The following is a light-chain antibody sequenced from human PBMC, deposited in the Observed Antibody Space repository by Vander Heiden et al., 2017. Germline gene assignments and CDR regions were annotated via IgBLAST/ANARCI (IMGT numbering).Light chain of an antibody. V-gene: IGKV1-39*01. CDR3: QQGSSMPLT. CDR1: QSISNY. J-gene: IGKJ2*01. Sequence: DIVMTQSPSSLSASVGERTSITCRASQSISNYLSWYQKKSGRAPKRLIYAASILQYGVPSRISGSGSGTDFTLTISSLQAEDVAAYYCQQGSSMPLTFGQGTKVEIK. CDR2: AAS.